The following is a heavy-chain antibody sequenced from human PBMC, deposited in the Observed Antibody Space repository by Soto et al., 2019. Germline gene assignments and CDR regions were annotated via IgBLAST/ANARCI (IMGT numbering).Heavy chain of an antibody. Sequence: QVQLVQSGAEVKKPGASVKVSCKASGYTFTDYYMHWVRQAPGQGLEWMGWINPNSGGTNYAQKFQGRVTMTRDTSVTTAYMELSRLTSDDTAVYYCARGELYSYGSFYYYYGMDVWGQGTTVTVSS. CDR2: INPNSGGT. V-gene: IGHV1-2*02. CDR3: ARGELYSYGSFYYYYGMDV. J-gene: IGHJ6*02. D-gene: IGHD5-18*01. CDR1: GYTFTDYY.